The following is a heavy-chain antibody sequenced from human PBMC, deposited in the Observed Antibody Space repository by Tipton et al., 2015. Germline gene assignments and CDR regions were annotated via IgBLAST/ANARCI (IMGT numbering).Heavy chain of an antibody. Sequence: TLSLTCSVSGDSINRYYWSWIRQPPGKELQWIGYIRYTGITNYNPSLKSRVTISVDTSKNQFSLKLSSVTAADTAAYYCARETTYYYDSSGGPVNYFDYWGQGTLVTVSS. D-gene: IGHD3-22*01. CDR2: IRYTGIT. J-gene: IGHJ4*02. V-gene: IGHV4-59*01. CDR1: GDSINRYY. CDR3: ARETTYYYDSSGGPVNYFDY.